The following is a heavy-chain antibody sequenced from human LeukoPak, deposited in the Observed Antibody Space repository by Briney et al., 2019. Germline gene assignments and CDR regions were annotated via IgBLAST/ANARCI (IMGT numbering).Heavy chain of an antibody. CDR3: ARTNTVYGDFDY. CDR1: GLTVTDNY. V-gene: IGHV3-53*01. D-gene: IGHD2/OR15-2a*01. CDR2: IFPDGRT. J-gene: IGHJ4*02. Sequence: GGSLRLSCAASGLTVTDNYFSWVRQAPGKGLEWDSVIFPDGRTYHADSVKGRFTISRDRPKNTLLLQMNSLRADDTALYHCARTNTVYGDFDYWGQGILVTVSS.